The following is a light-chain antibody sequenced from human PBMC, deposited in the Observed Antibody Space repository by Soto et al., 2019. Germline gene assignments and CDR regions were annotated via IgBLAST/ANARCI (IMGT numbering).Light chain of an antibody. Sequence: DIQFTQSPSFLSASVGDRVTITCRASQDISNYLAWYQQKPGKAPKFLIYATSTFQSGVPLRFSGSGSGTEFTLTISSLQPEDFATYYCQQVNSYPLTFGGGTKVDIK. V-gene: IGKV1-9*01. CDR3: QQVNSYPLT. CDR2: ATS. CDR1: QDISNY. J-gene: IGKJ4*01.